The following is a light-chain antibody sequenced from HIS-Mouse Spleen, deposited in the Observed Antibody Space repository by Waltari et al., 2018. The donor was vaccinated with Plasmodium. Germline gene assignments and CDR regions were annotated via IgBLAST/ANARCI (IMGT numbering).Light chain of an antibody. CDR2: DVS. V-gene: IGLV2-11*01. Sequence: QSALTQPSSVSGSPGQSVTISFTGTSRDVRGYNYVSWYQQHPGKAPKLMIYDVSKRPSGVPDRCSGSKSGNTASLTISGLQAEDEADYYCCSYAGSYTWVFGGGTKLTVL. CDR1: SRDVRGYNY. CDR3: CSYAGSYTWV. J-gene: IGLJ2*01.